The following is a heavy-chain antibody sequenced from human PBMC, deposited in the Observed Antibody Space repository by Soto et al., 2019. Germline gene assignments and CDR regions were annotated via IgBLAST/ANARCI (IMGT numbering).Heavy chain of an antibody. D-gene: IGHD6-19*01. V-gene: IGHV3-23*01. Sequence: PGGSLRLSCAASGFTFSSYAMSLVRQAPGKGLEWVSAISGSGGSTYYADSVKGRFTISRDNSKNTLYLQMNSLRAEDTAVYYCAKDRLYSSGWYPPLDYWGQGTLVTVSS. CDR1: GFTFSSYA. CDR2: ISGSGGST. J-gene: IGHJ4*02. CDR3: AKDRLYSSGWYPPLDY.